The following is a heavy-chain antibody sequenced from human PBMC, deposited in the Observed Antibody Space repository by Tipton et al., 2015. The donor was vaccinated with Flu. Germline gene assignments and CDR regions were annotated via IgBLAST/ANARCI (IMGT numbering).Heavy chain of an antibody. CDR3: ARDGPEWNYFAYMDV. D-gene: IGHD3-3*01. J-gene: IGHJ6*03. CDR1: GFTFSDFA. Sequence: SLRLSCTSSGFTFSDFAMSWVRQAPGKGLEWVSSISASDGDTFYEDSVQGRFTISRDNAKNSLYLQMDSLRADDTAVYYCARDGPEWNYFAYMDVWGKGTTVTVS. V-gene: IGHV3-23*01. CDR2: ISASDGDT.